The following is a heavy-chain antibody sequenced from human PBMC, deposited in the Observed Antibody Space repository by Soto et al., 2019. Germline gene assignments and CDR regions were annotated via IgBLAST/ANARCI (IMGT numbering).Heavy chain of an antibody. V-gene: IGHV4-59*08. CDR2: IYYSGST. CDR3: ARQYVVATISYFDY. Sequence: SETLSLTCTVSGGSISSYYWSWIRQPPGKGLEWIGYIYYSGSTNYNPSLKSRVTISVDTSKNQFSLKLSSVTAADTAVYYCARQYVVATISYFDYWGQGTLVTVSS. CDR1: GGSISSYY. J-gene: IGHJ4*02. D-gene: IGHD5-12*01.